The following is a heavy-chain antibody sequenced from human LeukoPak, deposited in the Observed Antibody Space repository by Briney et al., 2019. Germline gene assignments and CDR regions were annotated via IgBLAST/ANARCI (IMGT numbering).Heavy chain of an antibody. J-gene: IGHJ4*02. Sequence: PSETLSLTCTVSGGSISNYYWSWIRQSPVKGLEWIGFIYYSGSTNYNPSLKSRVTISVDTSKNQFSLKLSSVTAADTAVYYCARAYCSGGSCLLGDFDYWGQGTLVTVSS. CDR3: ARAYCSGGSCLLGDFDY. V-gene: IGHV4-59*08. CDR2: IYYSGST. CDR1: GGSISNYY. D-gene: IGHD2-15*01.